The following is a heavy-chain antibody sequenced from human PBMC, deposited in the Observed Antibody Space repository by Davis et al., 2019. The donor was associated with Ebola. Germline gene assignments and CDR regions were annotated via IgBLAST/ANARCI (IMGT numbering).Heavy chain of an antibody. Sequence: PSETLSLTCAVSGDSISGSRHWWSWVRQPPGKGLEWIGEIYHIGSTRYSPSLKSRVTISLDKSKNQFSLRLSSVTAADTAVYYCAREYCSSVTCSNWLDTWGQGTQVTVSS. D-gene: IGHD2-2*01. CDR2: IYHIGST. J-gene: IGHJ5*02. CDR3: AREYCSSVTCSNWLDT. V-gene: IGHV4-4*02. CDR1: GDSISGSRHW.